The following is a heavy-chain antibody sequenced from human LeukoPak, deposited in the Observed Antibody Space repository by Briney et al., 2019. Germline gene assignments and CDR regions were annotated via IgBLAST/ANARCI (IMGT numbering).Heavy chain of an antibody. CDR1: GGSISSGGYY. CDR2: IYYTGST. Sequence: PSQTLSLTCTVSGGSISSGGYYWSWIRQHPGKGLEWIGYIYYTGSTYYNPSLKSRVTISVDTSKNQFSLKLSSVTAADTAVYYCARSAETYYYDSSDYYSFDYWGQGTLVTVSS. CDR3: ARSAETYYYDSSDYYSFDY. D-gene: IGHD3-22*01. J-gene: IGHJ4*02. V-gene: IGHV4-31*03.